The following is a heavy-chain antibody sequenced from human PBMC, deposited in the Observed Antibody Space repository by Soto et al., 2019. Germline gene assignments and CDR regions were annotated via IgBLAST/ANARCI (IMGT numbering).Heavy chain of an antibody. CDR2: ISYDGSNK. CDR3: AKDDGSYHY. CDR1: GFTFSSYG. V-gene: IGHV3-30*18. J-gene: IGHJ4*02. D-gene: IGHD3-22*01. Sequence: PGGSLRLACAASGFTFSSYGMHWVRQAPGKGLEWVAVISYDGSNKYYADSVKGRFTISRDNSKNTLYLQMNSLRAEDTAVYYCAKDDGSYHYWGQGTLVTVSS.